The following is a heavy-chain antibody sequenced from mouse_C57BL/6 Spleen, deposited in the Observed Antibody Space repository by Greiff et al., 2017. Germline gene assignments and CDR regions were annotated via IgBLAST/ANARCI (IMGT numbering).Heavy chain of an antibody. CDR3: ARDNYGSSEDY. D-gene: IGHD1-1*01. V-gene: IGHV5-4*01. CDR1: GFTFSSYA. CDR2: ISDGGSYT. J-gene: IGHJ2*01. Sequence: EVQLVESGGGLVKPGGSLKLSCAASGFTFSSYAMSWVRQTPEKRLEWVATISDGGSYTYYPDNVKGRFTISRDNAKNNLYLQMSHLKSEDTAMYYCARDNYGSSEDYWGQGTTLTVSS.